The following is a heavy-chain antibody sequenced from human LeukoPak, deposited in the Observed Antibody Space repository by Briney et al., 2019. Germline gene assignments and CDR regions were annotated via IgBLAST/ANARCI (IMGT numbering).Heavy chain of an antibody. CDR1: GFTFSSYA. CDR2: FSGSGGDT. D-gene: IGHD3-22*01. Sequence: GGSLRLSCAASGFTFSSYAMSWVRQAPGKGLEWVSAFSGSGGDTYYADSVKGRFTISRDNAKNSLYLQMNSLRAEDTAVYYCARDRHRYHYDGSGYPPYWGQGTLVTVSS. V-gene: IGHV3-23*01. J-gene: IGHJ4*02. CDR3: ARDRHRYHYDGSGYPPY.